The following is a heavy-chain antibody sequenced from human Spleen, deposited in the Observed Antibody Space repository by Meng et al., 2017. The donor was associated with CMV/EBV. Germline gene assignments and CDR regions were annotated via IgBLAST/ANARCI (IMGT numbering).Heavy chain of an antibody. V-gene: IGHV4-61*01. CDR2: ISYSGST. CDR1: GGSVSSGIYY. Sequence: SETLSLTCTVSGGSVSSGIYYWSWIRQPPGKGLEWIGYISYSGSTNYKSSLKSRVTISVDTSKNQLSLRLSSVTAADTALYYCARGLRDHDYTTFNYWGQGKLVTVSS. D-gene: IGHD3-16*01. CDR3: ARGLRDHDYTTFNY. J-gene: IGHJ4*02.